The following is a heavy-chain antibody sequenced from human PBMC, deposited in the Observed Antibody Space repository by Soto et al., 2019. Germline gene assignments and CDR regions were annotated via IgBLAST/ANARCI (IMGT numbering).Heavy chain of an antibody. D-gene: IGHD3-10*01. V-gene: IGHV3-9*03. CDR1: GFTFSSYS. CDR3: AIRGYWGWYYGMDV. J-gene: IGHJ6*02. CDR2: ISWNSGSI. Sequence: GGSLRLSCAASGFTFSSYSMHWVRQAPGKGLEWVSGISWNSGSIGYADSVKGRFTISRDNAKNSLYLQMNSLRAEDMALYYCAIRGYWGWYYGMDVWGQGTTVTVSS.